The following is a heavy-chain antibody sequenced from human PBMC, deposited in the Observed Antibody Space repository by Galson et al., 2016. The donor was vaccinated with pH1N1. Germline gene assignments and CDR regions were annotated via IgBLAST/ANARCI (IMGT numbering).Heavy chain of an antibody. V-gene: IGHV2-5*08. J-gene: IGHJ5*02. Sequence: PALVKPTQTLTLTCTFSGFSLSTGGMCVSWIRQPPGKALEWLALIYWDDDKRYSPSLKSRLTITKDTSKNQVVLTMTNMDPVDTATYYCAHSLYGDYVGWFDPWGQGTLVTVSS. D-gene: IGHD4-17*01. CDR3: AHSLYGDYVGWFDP. CDR1: GFSLSTGGMC. CDR2: IYWDDDK.